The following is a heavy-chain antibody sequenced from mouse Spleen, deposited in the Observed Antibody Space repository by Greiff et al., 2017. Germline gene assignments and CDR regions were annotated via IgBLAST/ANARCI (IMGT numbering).Heavy chain of an antibody. J-gene: IGHJ2*01. CDR1: GFTFSSYA. Sequence: EVKLMESGGGLVKPGGSLKLSCAASGFTFSSYAMSWVRQTPEKRLEWVASISSGGSTYYPDSVKGRFTISRDNARNILYLQMSSLRSEDTAMYYCARGRGYDDQYYFDYWGQGTTLTVSS. D-gene: IGHD2-2*01. V-gene: IGHV5-6-5*01. CDR3: ARGRGYDDQYYFDY. CDR2: ISSGGST.